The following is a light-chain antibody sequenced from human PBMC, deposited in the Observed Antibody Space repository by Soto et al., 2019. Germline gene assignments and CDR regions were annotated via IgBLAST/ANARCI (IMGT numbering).Light chain of an antibody. V-gene: IGKV3-15*01. CDR3: QQYNNFQT. Sequence: IVMQQSPATLSVSTEPRATLSCRASQSVSSSLAWYQQTPGQAPRLLIYGASTRATGIPARFSGSGSGTEFTLPISSLQSEDFAVYYCQQYNNFQTFGQGTKVDIK. CDR2: GAS. CDR1: QSVSSS. J-gene: IGKJ1*01.